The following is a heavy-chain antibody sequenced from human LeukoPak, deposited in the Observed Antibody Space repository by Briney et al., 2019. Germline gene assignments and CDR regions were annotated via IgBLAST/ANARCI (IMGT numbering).Heavy chain of an antibody. CDR2: IYSGGST. Sequence: GGSLRLSCAASGFTFSSNYMSWVRQAPGKGLEWVSVIYSGGSTYYADSVKGRFTISRDNSKNTLYLQMNSLRAEDTAVYYCARDLVSSSWYYIPTFYGMDVWGQGTTVTVSS. D-gene: IGHD6-13*01. V-gene: IGHV3-53*01. J-gene: IGHJ6*02. CDR3: ARDLVSSSWYYIPTFYGMDV. CDR1: GFTFSSNY.